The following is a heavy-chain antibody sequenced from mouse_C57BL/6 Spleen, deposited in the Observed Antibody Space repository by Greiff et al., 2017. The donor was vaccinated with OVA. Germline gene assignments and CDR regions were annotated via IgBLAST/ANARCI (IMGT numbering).Heavy chain of an antibody. Sequence: EVQLQQSGPELVKPGASVKISCKASGYTFTDYYMNWVKQSHGQSLEWIGDINPNNGGTSYTQKFKGKATLTVDKSSRTAYMELRSLTSEDSAVYYCARVYYGSSSLGYWGQGTLVTVSA. CDR1: GYTFTDYY. V-gene: IGHV1-26*01. D-gene: IGHD1-1*01. CDR3: ARVYYGSSSLGY. J-gene: IGHJ3*01. CDR2: INPNNGGT.